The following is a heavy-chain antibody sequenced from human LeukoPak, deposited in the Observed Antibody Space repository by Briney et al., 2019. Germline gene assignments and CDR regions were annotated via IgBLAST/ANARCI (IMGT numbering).Heavy chain of an antibody. CDR3: ARALNDAFDI. Sequence: LRLSCAASGFTFSDYYMGWIRLAPGKGLEWVSYISNSGTGTYYPDSMKGRFTISRDNAKNSLYLQVNTLRAEDTAVYYCARALNDAFDIWGQGTMVTVSS. J-gene: IGHJ3*02. V-gene: IGHV3-11*04. CDR1: GFTFSDYY. CDR2: ISNSGTGT.